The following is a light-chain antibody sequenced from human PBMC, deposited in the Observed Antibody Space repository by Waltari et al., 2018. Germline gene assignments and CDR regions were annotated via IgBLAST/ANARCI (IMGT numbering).Light chain of an antibody. CDR3: SSFTTSSTLL. CDR2: DVS. V-gene: IGLV2-14*03. Sequence: QSALTQPASVSASPGESITISCTATSSDVGDFNSVSWYQQHPGKAPKFMIYDVSNRPSGVSHGFSGSKSGNTASLTISGLQAEDEAVYYCSSFTTSSTLLFGGGTKLTVL. J-gene: IGLJ2*01. CDR1: SSDVGDFNS.